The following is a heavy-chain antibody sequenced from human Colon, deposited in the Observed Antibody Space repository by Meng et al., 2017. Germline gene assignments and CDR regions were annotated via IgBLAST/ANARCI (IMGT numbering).Heavy chain of an antibody. CDR1: AVYITVNTC. CDR2: IYHRGTT. V-gene: IGHV4-4*03. CDR3: ASRPAAFRTYYFDY. J-gene: IGHJ4*02. Sequence: LVDTLRPLPSTAACSAVYITVNTCGRWVSQPPGKGFSWSGEIYHRGTTNSNESLTSRVTISVDRSNNQLSLNLRSLTAADTATYYCASRPAAFRTYYFDYWGQGTLVTVSS. D-gene: IGHD2-21*02.